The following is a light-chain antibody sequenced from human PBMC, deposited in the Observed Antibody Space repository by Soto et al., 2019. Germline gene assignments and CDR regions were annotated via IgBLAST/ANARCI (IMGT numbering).Light chain of an antibody. V-gene: IGKV1-39*01. CDR2: AAS. CDR3: QQTATTPYT. J-gene: IGKJ2*01. Sequence: DIQMTQSPSSLSASVGDSVTITCRASQSISNYLNWYQQQPGKAPKLLIYAASGLQNGVPSRFSGSGSGTSFTLTISSLQPEDFATYYCQQTATTPYTFAQGTNLEIK. CDR1: QSISNY.